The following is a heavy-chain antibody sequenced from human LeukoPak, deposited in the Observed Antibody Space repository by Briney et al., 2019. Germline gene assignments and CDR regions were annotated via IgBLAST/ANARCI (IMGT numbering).Heavy chain of an antibody. CDR3: ARDYWALTGAYYYGMDV. D-gene: IGHD2-15*01. V-gene: IGHV4-59*01. CDR2: IYYSGST. CDR1: GGSISSYY. J-gene: IGHJ6*02. Sequence: SETLSLTCTVSGGSISSYYWSWIRQPPGKGLEWIGYIYYSGSTNYNPSLKSRVTISVDTSKNQFSLKLSSVTAADTAVYYCARDYWALTGAYYYGMDVWGQGTTVTVSS.